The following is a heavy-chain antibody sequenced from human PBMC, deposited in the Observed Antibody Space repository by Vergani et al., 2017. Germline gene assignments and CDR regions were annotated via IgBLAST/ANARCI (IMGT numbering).Heavy chain of an antibody. CDR1: GFTSSYYG. J-gene: IGHJ1*01. Sequence: QVHLVESGGGVVQPGRSLRLSCVVSGFTSSYYGIHWVRQAPGKGLEWVAVISYDGTQKYYADSVKGRFTISRDNSKSTLYLQMNSLRTEDTAVYYCAKKSCGTPGCQIGYFREWGQGTLVTVSS. V-gene: IGHV3-30*18. D-gene: IGHD1-1*01. CDR3: AKKSCGTPGCQIGYFRE. CDR2: ISYDGTQK.